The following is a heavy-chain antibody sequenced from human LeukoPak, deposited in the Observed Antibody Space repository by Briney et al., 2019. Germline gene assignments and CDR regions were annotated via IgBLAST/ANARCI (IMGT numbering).Heavy chain of an antibody. V-gene: IGHV3-23*01. D-gene: IGHD6-13*01. CDR1: GFTFSSYA. J-gene: IGHJ1*01. CDR3: AKPDSSSWYPEYFQH. Sequence: PGGSLRLSCAASGFTFSSYAVSWVRQAPGKGLEWVSAISGSGGSTYYADSVKGRFTISRDNSKNTLYLQMNSLRAEDTAVYYCAKPDSSSWYPEYFQHWGQGTLVTVSS. CDR2: ISGSGGST.